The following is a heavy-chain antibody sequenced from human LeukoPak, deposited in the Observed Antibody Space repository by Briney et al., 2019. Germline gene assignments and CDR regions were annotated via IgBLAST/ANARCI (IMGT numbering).Heavy chain of an antibody. Sequence: ASVKVPCKDSGYTFINYGVSWVRQAPGQGREWMGWISGYNGNTKYAQELQGRVTMTTDTSTNTAYMELRSLRSDDTAVYYCARDSEVAIAAHRPLDYWGQGTLVTVSS. V-gene: IGHV1-18*01. CDR3: ARDSEVAIAAHRPLDY. D-gene: IGHD2-15*01. CDR1: GYTFINYG. J-gene: IGHJ4*02. CDR2: ISGYNGNT.